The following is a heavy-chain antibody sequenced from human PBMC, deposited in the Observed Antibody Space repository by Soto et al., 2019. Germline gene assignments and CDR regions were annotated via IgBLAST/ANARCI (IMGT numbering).Heavy chain of an antibody. V-gene: IGHV4-59*01. Sequence: PSETLSLTCTVSGGSISSYYWSWIRQPPGKGLEWIGYIYYSGSTNYNPSLKSRVTISVDTSKNQFSLKLSSVTTADTAVYYCARDKAVFYDFWSPRDYYYYYGMDVWGQGTTVTVSS. CDR3: ARDKAVFYDFWSPRDYYYYYGMDV. D-gene: IGHD3-3*01. J-gene: IGHJ6*02. CDR2: IYYSGST. CDR1: GGSISSYY.